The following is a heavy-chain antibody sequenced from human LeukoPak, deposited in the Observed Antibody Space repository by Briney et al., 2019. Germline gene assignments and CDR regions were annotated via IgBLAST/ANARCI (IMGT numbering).Heavy chain of an antibody. Sequence: SETLSLTCTVSGGSISSYYWSWIRQPPGKGLEWIGYIYYSGSTNYNPSLKSRVTISVDTSKNQFSLKLSSMTAADTAVYYCARAHHYYDSSGYYPNWFDPWGQGTLVTVSS. D-gene: IGHD3-22*01. CDR1: GGSISSYY. J-gene: IGHJ5*02. CDR3: ARAHHYYDSSGYYPNWFDP. V-gene: IGHV4-59*01. CDR2: IYYSGST.